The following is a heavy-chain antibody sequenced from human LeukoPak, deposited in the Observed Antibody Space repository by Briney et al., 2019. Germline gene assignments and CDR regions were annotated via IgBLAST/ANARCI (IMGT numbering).Heavy chain of an antibody. Sequence: GGSLRLSCAASGFTFSSYEMNWVRQAPGKGLEWVSYISSSGSTIYYADSVKGRFTISRDNAKNSLYLQMNSLRAEDTAVYYCVRGTAKTYYFDYWGQGTLVTVSS. D-gene: IGHD5-18*01. CDR1: GFTFSSYE. CDR3: VRGTAKTYYFDY. J-gene: IGHJ4*02. V-gene: IGHV3-48*03. CDR2: ISSSGSTI.